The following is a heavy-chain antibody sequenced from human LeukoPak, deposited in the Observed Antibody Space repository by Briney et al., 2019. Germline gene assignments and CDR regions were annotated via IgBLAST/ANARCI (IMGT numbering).Heavy chain of an antibody. CDR1: GFTFSTYA. Sequence: GGSLRLSCAASGFTFSTYAMNWVRQAPGKGLEWVSSISSTSISIYFADSVKGRFTVSRDNAKNSLYLQMNSLRTEDTAVYYCARSYTVADQLDYWGQETLVTVSS. V-gene: IGHV3-21*01. J-gene: IGHJ4*02. D-gene: IGHD2-2*01. CDR3: ARSYTVADQLDY. CDR2: ISSTSISI.